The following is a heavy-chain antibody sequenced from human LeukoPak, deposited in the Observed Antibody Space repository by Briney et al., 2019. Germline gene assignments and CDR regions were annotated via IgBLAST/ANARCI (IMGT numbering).Heavy chain of an antibody. CDR1: GGTFSSYA. CDR3: AGDIYYDSSGYT. V-gene: IGHV1-69*13. Sequence: ASVKDSCKASGGTFSSYAISWVRQAPGQGLEWTGGIIPIFGTANYAQKFQGRVTITADESTSTAYMELSSLRSEDTAVYYCAGDIYYDSSGYTWGQGTLVTVSS. D-gene: IGHD3-22*01. J-gene: IGHJ5*02. CDR2: IIPIFGTA.